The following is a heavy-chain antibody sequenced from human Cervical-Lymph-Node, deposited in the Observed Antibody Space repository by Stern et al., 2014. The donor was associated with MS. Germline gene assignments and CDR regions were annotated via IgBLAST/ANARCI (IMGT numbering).Heavy chain of an antibody. J-gene: IGHJ4*02. V-gene: IGHV2-26*01. CDR1: GFSLSNARMG. CDR2: IFSNDEK. CDR3: ARIPYSSGWYREYYFDY. D-gene: IGHD6-19*01. Sequence: SGPVLVKPTETLTLTCTVSGFSLSNARMGVSWIRQPPGKALEWLAHIFSNDEKSYSTSLKSRLTISKDTSKSQVVLTMTNMDPVDTATYYCARIPYSSGWYREYYFDYWGQGTLVTVSS.